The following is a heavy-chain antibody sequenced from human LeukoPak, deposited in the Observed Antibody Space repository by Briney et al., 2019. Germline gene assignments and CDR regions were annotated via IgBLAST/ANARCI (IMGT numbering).Heavy chain of an antibody. D-gene: IGHD1-26*01. CDR1: GGSFSRGGYY. V-gene: IGHV4-31*03. J-gene: IGHJ4*02. CDR2: TSYSEGT. CDR3: ATADWESFYFDS. Sequence: SETLSLTCTVSGGSFSRGGYYWTWLRQHPGKGLEWIGFTSYSEGTYYNPSLMSRITISVDRSQNQFSLKMRDVTAADTAVYFCATADWESFYFDSWGQGALVAVSS.